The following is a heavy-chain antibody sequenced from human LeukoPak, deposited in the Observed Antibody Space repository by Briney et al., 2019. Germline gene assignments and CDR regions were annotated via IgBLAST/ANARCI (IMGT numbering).Heavy chain of an antibody. V-gene: IGHV3-7*03. CDR1: GFTFSSYW. CDR3: ARDRSLGCDH. Sequence: GGSLRLSCAASGFTFSSYWMTWVRQAPGKGLEWVANINQDGRDKYYVDSVKGRFTISRDNAKNSLYLQTNSLRVEDTAVYYCARDRSLGCDHWGRGTLVTVSS. J-gene: IGHJ4*02. CDR2: INQDGRDK. D-gene: IGHD1-26*01.